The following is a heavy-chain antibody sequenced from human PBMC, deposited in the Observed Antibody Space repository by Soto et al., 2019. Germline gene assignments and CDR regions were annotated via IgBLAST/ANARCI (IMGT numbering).Heavy chain of an antibody. CDR3: AKDGSRYDYIWGSYRSDAFDI. V-gene: IGHV3-23*01. J-gene: IGHJ3*02. Sequence: GGSLRLSCVASGFTFSSYAMSWVRQAPGKGLEWVSAISGSGGSTYYADSVKGRFTISRDNSKNTLYLQMNSLRAEDTDVYYCAKDGSRYDYIWGSYRSDAFDIWGQGTMVTVSS. CDR1: GFTFSSYA. D-gene: IGHD3-16*02. CDR2: ISGSGGST.